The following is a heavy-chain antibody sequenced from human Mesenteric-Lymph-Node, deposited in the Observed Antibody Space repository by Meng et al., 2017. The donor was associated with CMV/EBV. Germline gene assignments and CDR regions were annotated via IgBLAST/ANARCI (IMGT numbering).Heavy chain of an antibody. J-gene: IGHJ6*02. CDR3: AKARIKYYYYYGMDV. D-gene: IGHD1-14*01. CDR1: GFTFSSYS. V-gene: IGHV3-21*04. Sequence: GESLKISCAASGFTFSSYSMNWVRQAPGKGLEWVSSISSSSSYIYYADSVKGRFTISRDNAKNSLYLQMNSLRAEDMALYYCAKARIKYYYYYGMDVWGQGTTVTVSS. CDR2: ISSSSSYI.